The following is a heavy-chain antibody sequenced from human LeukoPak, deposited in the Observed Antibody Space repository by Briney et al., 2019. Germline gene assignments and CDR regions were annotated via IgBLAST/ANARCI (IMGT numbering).Heavy chain of an antibody. J-gene: IGHJ4*02. CDR3: ARIDYYGSGSYFTIDY. V-gene: IGHV4-34*01. Sequence: SETLSLTCAVYGGSFSGYYWSWIRQPPGKGLEWIGEINHSGSTNYNPSLKSRVTISVDTSKNQFSLKLSSVTAADTAVYYCARIDYYGSGSYFTIDYWGQGTLVTVPS. D-gene: IGHD3-10*01. CDR2: INHSGST. CDR1: GGSFSGYY.